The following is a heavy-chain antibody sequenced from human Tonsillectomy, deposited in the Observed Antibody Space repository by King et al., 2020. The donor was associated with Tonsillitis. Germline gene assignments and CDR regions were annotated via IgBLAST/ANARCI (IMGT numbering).Heavy chain of an antibody. CDR2: ISYDGSDK. CDR1: EFTFSSYG. V-gene: IGHV3-30*05. CDR3: ARDQSSYDSSGYYSD. J-gene: IGHJ3*01. D-gene: IGHD3-22*01. Sequence: VQLVESGGGVVQPGRSLRLSCAASEFTFSSYGMHWVRQAPGKGLEWVAVISYDGSDKYYVDSVKGRFTISRDNSKNTLYLQMNSLRAEDTAVYYCARDQSSYDSSGYYSDWGQGTMVTVSS.